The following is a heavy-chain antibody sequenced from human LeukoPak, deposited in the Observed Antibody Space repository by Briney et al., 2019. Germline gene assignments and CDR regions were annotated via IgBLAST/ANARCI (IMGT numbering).Heavy chain of an antibody. D-gene: IGHD2-2*01. CDR1: GYTFTGYY. J-gene: IGHJ5*02. CDR2: INPNSGST. V-gene: IGHV1-2*02. Sequence: ASVPVSCKASGYTFTGYYMHWVQQAPGQGLEWMEWINPNSGSTNYAQTFQGRVTMTRDTSISTAYMGLSRLRSDDTAVYYCARDDGVVPAAMGSNWFDPWGQGTLVTVSS. CDR3: ARDDGVVPAAMGSNWFDP.